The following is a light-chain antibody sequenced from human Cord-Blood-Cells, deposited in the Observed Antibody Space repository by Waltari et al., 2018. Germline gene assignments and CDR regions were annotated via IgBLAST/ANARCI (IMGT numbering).Light chain of an antibody. Sequence: QSALTQPASVSGSPGQSITISCTGTSSDLGGYNYVSWYQQPPGKAPKLMIHDVSKRPSGVSNRFSGSKSGNTASLTISGLQAEDEADYYCSSYTSSSTFNVVFGGGTKLTVL. CDR3: SSYTSSSTFNVV. CDR2: DVS. CDR1: SSDLGGYNY. J-gene: IGLJ2*01. V-gene: IGLV2-14*01.